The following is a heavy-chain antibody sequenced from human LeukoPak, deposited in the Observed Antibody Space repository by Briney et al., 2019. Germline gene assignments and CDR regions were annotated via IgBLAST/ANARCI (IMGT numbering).Heavy chain of an antibody. CDR1: GFIFSNYP. V-gene: IGHV3-30*18. Sequence: GGSLRLSCAASGFIFSNYPMNWVRQAPGKGLEWVAVISYDGSKKYYADSVKGRFTISRDNSKNTLYLQMNSLRAEDTAVYYCAKAQDGDYVDYWGQGTLVTVSS. D-gene: IGHD4-17*01. CDR3: AKAQDGDYVDY. J-gene: IGHJ4*02. CDR2: ISYDGSKK.